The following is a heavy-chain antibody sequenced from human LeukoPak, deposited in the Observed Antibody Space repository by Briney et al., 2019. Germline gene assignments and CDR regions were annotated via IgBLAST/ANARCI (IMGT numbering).Heavy chain of an antibody. D-gene: IGHD1-1*01. CDR2: IIPIFGTA. CDR1: GGTFSSYA. J-gene: IGHJ5*02. V-gene: IGHV1-69*13. Sequence: ASVKVSCKASGGTFSSYAISWVRQAPGQGLEWMGGIIPIFGTANYAQKFQGRVTNTADESTSTAYMELSSLRSEDTAVYYCAPLGVGDGNWRLGGHNWFDRWGQGTLVTVSS. CDR3: APLGVGDGNWRLGGHNWFDR.